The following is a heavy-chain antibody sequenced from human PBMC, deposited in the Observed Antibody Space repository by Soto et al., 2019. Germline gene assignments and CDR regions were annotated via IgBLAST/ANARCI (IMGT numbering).Heavy chain of an antibody. CDR3: ARAGGRELVVAATPWTFDP. CDR2: IYYSGST. Sequence: QVQLQESGPGLVKPSETLSLTCTVSGGSISSYYWSWIRQPPGKGLEWIGYIYYSGSTNYNPSLKSRVTISVDTSKNQFSLKLSAVTAADTAVYYCARAGGRELVVAATPWTFDPWGQGPLVTVSS. J-gene: IGHJ5*02. D-gene: IGHD2-15*01. CDR1: GGSISSYY. V-gene: IGHV4-59*01.